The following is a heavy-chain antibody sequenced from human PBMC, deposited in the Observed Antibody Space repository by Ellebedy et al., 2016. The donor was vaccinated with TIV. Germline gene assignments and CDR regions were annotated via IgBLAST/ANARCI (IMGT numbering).Heavy chain of an antibody. CDR1: GFTFSNNS. D-gene: IGHD1-1*01. J-gene: IGHJ4*02. Sequence: GESLKISCTASGFTFSNNSMNWVRQAPGKGLDWVSYISSTGTTIYYADSVEGRFTISRDNGKNLLYLQMNSLRDEDTAVYYCARDGNQLDYWGQGTLVIVSS. V-gene: IGHV3-48*02. CDR3: ARDGNQLDY. CDR2: ISSTGTTI.